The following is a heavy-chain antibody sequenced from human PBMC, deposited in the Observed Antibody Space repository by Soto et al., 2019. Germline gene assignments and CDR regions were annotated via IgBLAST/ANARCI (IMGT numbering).Heavy chain of an antibody. J-gene: IGHJ4*02. CDR3: TTDSYSTIIDVRFDF. D-gene: IGHD3-22*01. CDR1: GFVFRNAW. V-gene: IGHV3-15*07. Sequence: EVQLVDSGGGLVKPGGSLRLSCAASGFVFRNAWINWVRQAPGKGLEWVGRIKSGGATDFAALARGRFAITRDVSRNMAYMQMNNLDTEDTAVYYCTTDSYSTIIDVRFDFWGQGALVTVSS. CDR2: IKSGGAT.